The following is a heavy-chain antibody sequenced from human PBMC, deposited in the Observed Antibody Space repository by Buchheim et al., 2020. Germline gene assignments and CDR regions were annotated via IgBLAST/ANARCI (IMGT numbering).Heavy chain of an antibody. J-gene: IGHJ4*02. D-gene: IGHD1-26*01. CDR2: ISSDGRNI. V-gene: IGHV3-74*01. Sequence: EVQLVESGGGLLQPGGSLRLSCVASGFTLNSYWMYWVRQAPGKGLVCVSRISSDGRNIYYADSVKGRFTIYRDDAKNTLYLKMNSLTAADTAVYYCARDESSGTYVRGFDSWGQGAL. CDR1: GFTLNSYW. CDR3: ARDESSGTYVRGFDS.